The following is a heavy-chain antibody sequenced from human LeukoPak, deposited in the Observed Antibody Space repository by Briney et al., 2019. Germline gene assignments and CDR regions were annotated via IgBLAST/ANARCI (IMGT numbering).Heavy chain of an antibody. CDR3: AREPPFYGYRYFDL. CDR1: GGSISSGDYY. V-gene: IGHV4-30-4*08. CDR2: IYYRGIT. J-gene: IGHJ2*01. D-gene: IGHD2/OR15-2a*01. Sequence: SETLSLXCTVSGGSISSGDYYWSWIRQPPGKGLEWIGYIYYRGITYYNPSLKSRITISVDTSKNQFSLKLSSVTAADTAVYYCAREPPFYGYRYFDLWGRGTLVTVSS.